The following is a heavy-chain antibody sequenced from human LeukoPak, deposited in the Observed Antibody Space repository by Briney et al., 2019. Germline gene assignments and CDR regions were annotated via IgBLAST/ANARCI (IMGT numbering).Heavy chain of an antibody. CDR2: IYYSGST. V-gene: IGHV4-59*01. Sequence: PSETLSLTCTVSGGSISGYYWSWIRQPPGKGLEWIGYIYYSGSTNYNPSLKSRVTISVDTSKNQFSLKLSSVTAADTAVYYCARGLSSWFDPWGQGTLVTVSS. J-gene: IGHJ5*02. CDR3: ARGLSSWFDP. CDR1: GGSISGYY. D-gene: IGHD2-21*01.